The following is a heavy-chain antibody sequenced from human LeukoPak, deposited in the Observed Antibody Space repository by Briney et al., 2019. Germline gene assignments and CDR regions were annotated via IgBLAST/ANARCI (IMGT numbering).Heavy chain of an antibody. J-gene: IGHJ4*02. CDR2: INCGGGGP. CDR1: GYTFTSYY. D-gene: IGHD3/OR15-3a*01. CDR3: ARVPLDWAPFDY. Sequence: ASVKVSCKASGYTFTSYYLHWVRQTPGQGLEWMGIINCGGGGPTYSQNFQGRVTVTKDTSTSTVYMELSSLTLDDTAVYYCARVPLDWAPFDYWGQGTPVTVSS. V-gene: IGHV1-46*01.